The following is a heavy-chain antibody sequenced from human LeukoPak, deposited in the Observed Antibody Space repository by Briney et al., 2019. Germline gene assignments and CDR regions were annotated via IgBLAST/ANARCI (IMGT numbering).Heavy chain of an antibody. V-gene: IGHV3-30*18. CDR3: AKNPYYYGSGSYYPYYFDY. CDR1: GFTFSSYG. Sequence: GRSLRLSCAASGFTFSSYGMHWVRQAPGKGLEGVAVISYDGSNKYYADSVKGRFTISRDNSKNTLYLQMNSLRAEDTAVYYCAKNPYYYGSGSYYPYYFDYWGQGTLVTVSS. J-gene: IGHJ4*02. D-gene: IGHD3-10*01. CDR2: ISYDGSNK.